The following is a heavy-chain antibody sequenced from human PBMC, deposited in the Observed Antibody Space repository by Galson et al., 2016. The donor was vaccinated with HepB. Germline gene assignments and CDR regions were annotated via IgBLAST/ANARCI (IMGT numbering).Heavy chain of an antibody. CDR3: AKSRGSDQFFES. J-gene: IGHJ4*02. D-gene: IGHD3-10*01. CDR2: ISYNGKEK. Sequence: SLRLSCAASGLTIRRNQMHWIRQVPGKGLEWVAVISYNGKEKYYGDSVKGRFVISRDNSKNTVSLQMNSLTTEDTAVYYCAKSRGSDQFFESWGQGALVTVSS. CDR1: GLTIRRNQ. V-gene: IGHV3-30*18.